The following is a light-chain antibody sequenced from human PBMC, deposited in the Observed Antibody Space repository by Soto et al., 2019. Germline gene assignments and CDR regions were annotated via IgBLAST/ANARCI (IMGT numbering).Light chain of an antibody. CDR2: GNS. V-gene: IGLV1-40*01. J-gene: IGLJ1*01. Sequence: QSVLTQPPSVSGAPGQRVTISCTGSSSNIGAGYDVHWYQQLPGTAPKLLIYGNSNRHSGVPDRFSGSKSCTSASLAITGLQAEDEADYYCQSYDSSLSGYVFGAGTKLTVL. CDR1: SSNIGAGYD. CDR3: QSYDSSLSGYV.